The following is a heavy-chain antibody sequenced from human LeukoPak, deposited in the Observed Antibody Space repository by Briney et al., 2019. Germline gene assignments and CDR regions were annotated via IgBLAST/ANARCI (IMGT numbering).Heavy chain of an antibody. D-gene: IGHD2-2*01. V-gene: IGHV4-34*01. Sequence: SETLSLTCAVYGGSFSGYYWSWIRQPPGKGLEWIGEINHSGSTNYNPSLKSRVTISVDTSKNQFSLKLGSVTAADTAVYYCARGTSPGPPSFDYWGQGTLVTVSS. CDR3: ARGTSPGPPSFDY. CDR1: GGSFSGYY. J-gene: IGHJ4*02. CDR2: INHSGST.